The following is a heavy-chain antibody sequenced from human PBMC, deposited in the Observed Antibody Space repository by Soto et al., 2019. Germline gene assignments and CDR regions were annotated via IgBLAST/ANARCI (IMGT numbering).Heavy chain of an antibody. CDR3: TTVFYDSSGCPDY. Sequence: GGSLRLSCAASGFTFSNSWMNWVRQAPGKGLEWVGHIKRKTDSGTTDYAAPVQGRFTISRDDSKNTLYLQMNNLKIEDTAVYYCTTVFYDSSGCPDYWGQGTLVTVSS. CDR1: GFTFSNSW. J-gene: IGHJ4*02. D-gene: IGHD3-22*01. V-gene: IGHV3-15*07. CDR2: IKRKTDSGTT.